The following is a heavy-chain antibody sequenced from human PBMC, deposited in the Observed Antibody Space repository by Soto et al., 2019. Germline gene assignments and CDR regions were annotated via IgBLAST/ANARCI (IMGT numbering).Heavy chain of an antibody. Sequence: GGAPRLSFAHPRFPFCRYWMSLVRQAPGKGLEWVAKIKQDESEIYYVDSVKGRFTISRDNAKNSLYLQMNSLRVEDTAVYYCACVITIWALDIWGQGTMVTVSS. D-gene: IGHD3-3*01. CDR1: RFPFCRYW. CDR3: ACVITIWALDI. J-gene: IGHJ3*02. CDR2: IKQDESEI. V-gene: IGHV3-7*01.